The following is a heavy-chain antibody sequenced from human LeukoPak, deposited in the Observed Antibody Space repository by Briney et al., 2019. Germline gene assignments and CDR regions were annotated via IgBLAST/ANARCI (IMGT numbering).Heavy chain of an antibody. Sequence: ASVKVSCKASGYTFTGYCMHWVRQAPGQGLEWMGWINPNSGGTNYAQKFQGRVTMTRDTSISTAYMELSGLRSDDTAVYYCARDCGSSGVFYFDYWGQGTLVTVSS. J-gene: IGHJ4*02. D-gene: IGHD1-26*01. CDR3: ARDCGSSGVFYFDY. V-gene: IGHV1-2*02. CDR1: GYTFTGYC. CDR2: INPNSGGT.